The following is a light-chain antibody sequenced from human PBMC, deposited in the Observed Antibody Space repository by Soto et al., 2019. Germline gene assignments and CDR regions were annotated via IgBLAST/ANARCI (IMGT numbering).Light chain of an antibody. CDR3: RQYDNSPAIC. Sequence: EIVLTQSPGTLSLSPGERATLSCRASQSVSSNYLAWYQQKPGQAPRLLIYGASSRATGIPDRFSGSGSGTDFALTISRLGPEDFAVYYCRQYDNSPAICVGEATRLEIK. J-gene: IGKJ5*01. V-gene: IGKV3-20*01. CDR2: GAS. CDR1: QSVSSNY.